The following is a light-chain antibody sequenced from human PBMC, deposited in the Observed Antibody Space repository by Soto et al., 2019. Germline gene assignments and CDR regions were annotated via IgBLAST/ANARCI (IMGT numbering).Light chain of an antibody. CDR2: GAS. CDR1: QSVSSN. Sequence: EIVMTQSPATLSVSPGERATLSCRASQSVSSNLAWYQQKPGQAPRLLIYGASTRATGIPARFSGSGSGTEFTPTISSLQSEDFAVFYCQHYDNWPITVGQGTRLEIK. V-gene: IGKV3-15*01. J-gene: IGKJ5*01. CDR3: QHYDNWPIT.